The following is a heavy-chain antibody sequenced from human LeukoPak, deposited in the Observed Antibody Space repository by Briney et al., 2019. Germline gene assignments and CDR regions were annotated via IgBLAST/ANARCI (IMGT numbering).Heavy chain of an antibody. J-gene: IGHJ5*02. Sequence: SETLSLTCAVSGYSISSGYYWGWIRQPPGKGLEWIGSIYHSGSTYYNPSLKSRVTISVDTSKNQFSLKLSSVTAADTAVYYCASTIAAAGTPYNWFDPWGQGTLVTVSS. CDR1: GYSISSGYY. V-gene: IGHV4-38-2*01. D-gene: IGHD6-13*01. CDR3: ASTIAAAGTPYNWFDP. CDR2: IYHSGST.